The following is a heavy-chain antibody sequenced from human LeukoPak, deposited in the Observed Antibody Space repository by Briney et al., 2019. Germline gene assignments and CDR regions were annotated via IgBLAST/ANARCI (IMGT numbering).Heavy chain of an antibody. D-gene: IGHD5-24*01. CDR1: GGTFSSYA. J-gene: IGHJ4*02. V-gene: IGHV1-69*01. CDR3: ARGRWLQLRPHFDY. CDR2: IIPIFGTA. Sequence: PVKVSCKPSGGTFSSYAISWVRQAPGQGLEWMGGIIPIFGTANYAQKFQGRVTITADESTSTAYMELSSLRSEDTAVYYCARGRWLQLRPHFDYWGQGTLVTVSS.